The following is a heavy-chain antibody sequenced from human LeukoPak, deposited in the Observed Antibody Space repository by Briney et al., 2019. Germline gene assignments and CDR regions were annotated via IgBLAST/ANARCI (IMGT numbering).Heavy chain of an antibody. CDR2: IYYSGST. D-gene: IGHD5-18*01. CDR1: DGSISSYY. Sequence: SETLSLTCTFFDGSISSYYWSWIRPPPGKGLGWIGYIYYSGSTNYNPSLKSRVTISVDTSKNPSSLKLSSRPAADTAMYYCATHGYSYGYHFSGGDWFDPWGQGTLVTVSS. CDR3: ATHGYSYGYHFSGGDWFDP. J-gene: IGHJ5*02. V-gene: IGHV4-59*08.